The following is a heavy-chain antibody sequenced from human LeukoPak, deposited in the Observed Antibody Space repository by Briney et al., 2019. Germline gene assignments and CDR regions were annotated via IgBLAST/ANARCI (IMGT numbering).Heavy chain of an antibody. J-gene: IGHJ4*02. CDR3: ARHCTRASCYSFDY. CDR2: ISASGTSI. V-gene: IGHV3-11*04. CDR1: GFSFSDYY. D-gene: IGHD2-2*01. Sequence: GGSLRPSCATSGFSFSDYYMSWIRQAPGKGLECVSFISASGTSISYADSVKGRFTISRDNAKNSLYLQMNSLRPEDTAVYYCARHCTRASCYSFDYWGQGTLVTISS.